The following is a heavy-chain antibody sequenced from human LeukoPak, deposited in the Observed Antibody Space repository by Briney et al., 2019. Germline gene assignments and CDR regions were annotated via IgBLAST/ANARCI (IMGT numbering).Heavy chain of an antibody. CDR1: GGTFSSYA. CDR3: ATPGRSSGTQTLAY. V-gene: IGHV1-69*13. CDR2: IIPIFGTA. D-gene: IGHD1-26*01. J-gene: IGHJ4*02. Sequence: ASVKVSCKASGGTFSSYAISWVRQAPGQGLEWMGGIIPIFGTANYAQKFQGRVTITADESTSTAYMELSSLRSEDTAVYYCATPGRSSGTQTLAYWGQGTLVTVSS.